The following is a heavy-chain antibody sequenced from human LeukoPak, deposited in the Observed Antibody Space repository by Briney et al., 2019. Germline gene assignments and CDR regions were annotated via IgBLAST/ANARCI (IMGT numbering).Heavy chain of an antibody. CDR3: ARALSSGWSSAFDY. J-gene: IGHJ4*02. V-gene: IGHV1-8*03. CDR1: RYTFTNYD. CDR2: MNPNSGDT. Sequence: ASVKVSCKASRYTFTNYDINWVRQATGQGLEWMGWMNPNSGDTGYAQKFQGRVTINRNTSIRTAYMELSSLRSEDTAVYYCARALSSGWSSAFDYWGQGTLVTVSS. D-gene: IGHD6-19*01.